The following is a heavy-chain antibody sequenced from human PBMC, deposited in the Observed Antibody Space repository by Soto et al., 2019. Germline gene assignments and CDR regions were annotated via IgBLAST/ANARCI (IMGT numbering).Heavy chain of an antibody. CDR2: ISAYSGNT. CDR3: ARDFYQSSGYCDY. J-gene: IGHJ4*02. Sequence: QVQLVQSGAEVKKPGASVKVSCKAYGYTFSSYGLSWVRQAPGQGLEWMGWISAYSGNTVYTQRCKGQLTMATDTSTGTAYMELRSLRSDATAVYYCARDFYQSSGYCDYWGQGTLVTVSS. D-gene: IGHD3-22*01. CDR1: GYTFSSYG. V-gene: IGHV1-18*01.